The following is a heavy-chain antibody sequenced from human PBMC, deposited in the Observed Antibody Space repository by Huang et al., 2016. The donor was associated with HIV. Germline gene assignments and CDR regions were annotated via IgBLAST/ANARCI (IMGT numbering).Heavy chain of an antibody. J-gene: IGHJ3*01. V-gene: IGHV1-69*13. CDR2: IIPRVGTR. CDR3: AKRGGAWGSPYAFDL. D-gene: IGHD3-16*01. Sequence: QVQLVQSGAEVRKPGSSVKVSCRASGGSFNNFGINWGRQAPGQGVEWMGGIIPRVGTRNDEQRVKDRVTITADETTGVVHLEVTSLRSDDTAVYFCAKRGGAWGSPYAFDLWGPGTMVTVSS. CDR1: GGSFNNFG.